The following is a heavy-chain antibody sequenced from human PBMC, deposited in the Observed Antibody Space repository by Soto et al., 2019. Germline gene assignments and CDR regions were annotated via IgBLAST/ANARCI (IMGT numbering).Heavy chain of an antibody. CDR2: TYYRSKWYN. D-gene: IGHD6-13*01. V-gene: IGHV6-1*01. Sequence: QSQTLSLTCAISGDSVSSNSAAWNWIRQSPSRGLEWLGRTYYRSKWYNDYAVSVKSRITINPDTSKNQFSLQLNSVTPEDTAVYYCARDDGEEQQTCFDYWGQGTLVTVSS. CDR1: GDSVSSNSAA. CDR3: ARDDGEEQQTCFDY. J-gene: IGHJ4*02.